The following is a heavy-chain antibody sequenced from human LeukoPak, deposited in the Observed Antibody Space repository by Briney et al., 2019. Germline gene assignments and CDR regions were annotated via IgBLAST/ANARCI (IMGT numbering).Heavy chain of an antibody. CDR3: ATARPAVFTAYHFAY. Sequence: GGSLRLSCAASGFTFSSYVMHWVRQAPGKGLEWVALIWNDGSKEYYVDSVKGRFTISRDNSKNTLYLQMNSLRPEDTPMYYCATARPAVFTAYHFAYWGQGNLVTVSS. V-gene: IGHV3-33*01. CDR2: IWNDGSKE. J-gene: IGHJ4*02. D-gene: IGHD3-16*01. CDR1: GFTFSSYV.